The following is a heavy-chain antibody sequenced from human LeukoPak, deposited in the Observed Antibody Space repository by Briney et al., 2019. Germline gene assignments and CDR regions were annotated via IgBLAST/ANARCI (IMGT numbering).Heavy chain of an antibody. CDR3: AKESSGWNYFDY. CDR2: ISGTGGGT. V-gene: IGHV3-23*01. D-gene: IGHD6-19*01. J-gene: IGHJ4*02. Sequence: GGSLRLSCAASGFTFSSYAMNWVRQAPGKGLEWVSAISGTGGGTYYANSVKGRFTISRDNSKNTLYLQMNSLRAEDTAVYYCAKESSGWNYFDYWGQGTLVTVSS. CDR1: GFTFSSYA.